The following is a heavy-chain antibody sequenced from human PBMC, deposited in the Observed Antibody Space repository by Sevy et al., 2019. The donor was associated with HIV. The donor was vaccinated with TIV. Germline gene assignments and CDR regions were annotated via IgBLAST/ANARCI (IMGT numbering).Heavy chain of an antibody. CDR3: ARAMRVGFLVGYYGMDV. CDR2: IIPIFGTA. J-gene: IGHJ6*02. D-gene: IGHD3-22*01. CDR1: GGTFSSYA. V-gene: IGHV1-69*13. Sequence: ASVKVSCKASGGTFSSYAISWVRQAPGQGLEWMGGIIPIFGTANYAQKFQGRVTITADESTSTAYMELSSLRSEDTAVYYCARAMRVGFLVGYYGMDVWGQGTTVTVSS.